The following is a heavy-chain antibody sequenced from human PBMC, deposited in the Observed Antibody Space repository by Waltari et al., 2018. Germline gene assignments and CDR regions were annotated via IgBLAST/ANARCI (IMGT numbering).Heavy chain of an antibody. J-gene: IGHJ4*02. CDR2: INTGNGDT. Sequence: QLQFVQSGADLKKPGASVRLFCRTSGYTFMSYAIHWVRQAPGQRLEWLGWINTGNGDTKYSQKFQGRVTISRDTFARTAYIDLSSLTSEDTAVYYCARGGRLPFFDFWGQGTLVTVSS. D-gene: IGHD2-15*01. CDR3: ARGGRLPFFDF. CDR1: GYTFMSYA. V-gene: IGHV1-3*04.